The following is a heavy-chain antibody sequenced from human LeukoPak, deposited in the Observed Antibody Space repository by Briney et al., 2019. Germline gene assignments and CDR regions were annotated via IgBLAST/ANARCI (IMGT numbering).Heavy chain of an antibody. J-gene: IGHJ4*02. D-gene: IGHD2-15*01. CDR1: GFTFTSSA. CDR2: IVVGSGNT. CDR3: AAVSPRILNLVYFDY. Sequence: ASVKVSCKASGFTFTSSAMQRVRQARGQRLEWTGWIVVGSGNTNYAQKFQERVTITRDMSTSTAYMELSSLRSEDTAVYYCAAVSPRILNLVYFDYWGQGTLVTVSS. V-gene: IGHV1-58*02.